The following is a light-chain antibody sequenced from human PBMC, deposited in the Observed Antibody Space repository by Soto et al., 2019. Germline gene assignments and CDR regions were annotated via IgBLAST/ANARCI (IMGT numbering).Light chain of an antibody. J-gene: IGKJ4*01. Sequence: DIQMTQSPASLSASVGDRVTIICRASEGINIYLAWFQQKPGKAPKSLIYSATSLQRGVTSRFSASGGDTDFSLTISSLQPEDIATYYCQQYQRYPPSFGGGTKVEIK. CDR3: QQYQRYPPS. CDR1: EGINIY. CDR2: SAT. V-gene: IGKV1-16*01.